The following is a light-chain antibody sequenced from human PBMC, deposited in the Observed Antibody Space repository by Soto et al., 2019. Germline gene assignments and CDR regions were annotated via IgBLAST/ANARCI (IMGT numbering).Light chain of an antibody. V-gene: IGKV4-1*01. Sequence: DIVMTQSPDSLALSLGEMATINCKSGQSVLYSLNERNYLAWYQKKPGQPPKLLVFWASTRESGVPDRFSGSGSGTDFTLTISSLQAEDVAVYYCQQYYRTPLTFGGGTRVEIK. CDR1: QSVLYSLNERNY. CDR3: QQYYRTPLT. CDR2: WAS. J-gene: IGKJ4*01.